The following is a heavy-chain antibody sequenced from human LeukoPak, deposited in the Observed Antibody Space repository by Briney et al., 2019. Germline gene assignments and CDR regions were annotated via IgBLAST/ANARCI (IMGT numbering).Heavy chain of an antibody. CDR2: IYYNDDK. Sequence: SGPMLVNPTQTLTLTCTFSDFSLSTPGMGVGWIRQPPGKAPEWLVMIYYNDDKRYSPSLRSRLTITKDTSKNQVVLTMTNVDVVDTATYYCAHLVVTIDWRSYFDYWGQGILVTVSS. D-gene: IGHD3-9*01. CDR1: DFSLSTPGMG. CDR3: AHLVVTIDWRSYFDY. J-gene: IGHJ4*02. V-gene: IGHV2-5*01.